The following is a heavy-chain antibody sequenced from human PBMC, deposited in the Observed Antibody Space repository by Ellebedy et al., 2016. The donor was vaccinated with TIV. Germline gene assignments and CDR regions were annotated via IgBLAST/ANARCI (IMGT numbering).Heavy chain of an antibody. CDR1: GYTFTSYG. V-gene: IGHV1-18*01. CDR2: ISAYNGNT. J-gene: IGHJ5*02. CDR3: ARHPWSGYPNVGDWFDP. Sequence: ASVKVSXXASGYTFTSYGISWVRQAPGQGLEWMGWISAYNGNTNYAQKLQGRVTMTTDTSTSTAYMELRSLRSDDTAVYYCARHPWSGYPNVGDWFDPWGQGTLVTVSS. D-gene: IGHD3-16*01.